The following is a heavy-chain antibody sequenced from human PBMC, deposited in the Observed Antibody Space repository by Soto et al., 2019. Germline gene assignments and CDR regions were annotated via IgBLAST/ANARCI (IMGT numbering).Heavy chain of an antibody. Sequence: QITLNESGPTVVKPAETLTLACIFSGFSLTTSGVGVGWIRQSPGKAPEWLALIYWDDDKRYSASLKSRLTITKDTSKNQVVLTMAIVDPADTATYYCAHRILRTVFGLVTTTAIYFDFWGQGTPVVVSS. V-gene: IGHV2-5*02. J-gene: IGHJ4*02. CDR3: AHRILRTVFGLVTTTAIYFDF. CDR1: GFSLTTSGVG. CDR2: IYWDDDK. D-gene: IGHD3-3*01.